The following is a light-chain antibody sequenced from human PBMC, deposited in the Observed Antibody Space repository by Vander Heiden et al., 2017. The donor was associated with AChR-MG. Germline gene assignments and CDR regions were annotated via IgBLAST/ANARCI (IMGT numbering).Light chain of an antibody. CDR2: DAS. V-gene: IGKV1-33*01. Sequence: DIQMTQSPSSLSASVGDRVTITCQASQDISNYLNWYQQKTGKAPKLLIYDASNLETGVPSRFSGSGSGTDFTFTISSLQPEDIATYYCQQEDNLPYTFGQGTKLEIK. CDR1: QDISNY. J-gene: IGKJ2*01. CDR3: QQEDNLPYT.